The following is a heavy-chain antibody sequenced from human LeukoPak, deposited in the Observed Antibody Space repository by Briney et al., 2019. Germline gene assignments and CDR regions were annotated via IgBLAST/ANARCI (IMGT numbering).Heavy chain of an antibody. V-gene: IGHV1-69*13. Sequence: GASVKVSCKASGGTFSSHAISWVRQAPGQGLEWMGGIIPIFGTANYAQKFQGRVTITADESTSTAYMELSSLRSEDTAVYYCAGAWSGYHSYDSWGQGTLVTVSS. D-gene: IGHD3-3*01. CDR2: IIPIFGTA. CDR1: GGTFSSHA. CDR3: AGAWSGYHSYDS. J-gene: IGHJ5*01.